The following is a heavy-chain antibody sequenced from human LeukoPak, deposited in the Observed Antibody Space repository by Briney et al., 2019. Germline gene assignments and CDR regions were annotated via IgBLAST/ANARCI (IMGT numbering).Heavy chain of an antibody. J-gene: IGHJ6*03. CDR1: GFTFSSYA. CDR3: TKCAGYSCTNDMDV. V-gene: IGHV3-23*01. Sequence: QPGGSLRLSCAASGFTFSSYAMTWVRQAPGKGLEWVSAVSGSGGTTYHADSVKGRFTISRDNSKNTLFLRMSSLRVEDTAVYYCTKCAGYSCTNDMDVWGRGTTVTVSS. CDR2: VSGSGGTT. D-gene: IGHD6-13*01.